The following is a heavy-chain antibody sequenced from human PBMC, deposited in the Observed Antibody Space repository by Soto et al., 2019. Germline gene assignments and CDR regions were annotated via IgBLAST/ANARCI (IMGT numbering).Heavy chain of an antibody. V-gene: IGHV3-30-3*01. J-gene: IGHJ4*02. D-gene: IGHD4-17*01. Sequence: GGSLRLSCAASGFTFSSYAMHWVRQAPGKGLEWVAVISYDGSNKYYADSVKGRFTISRDNSKNTLYLQMNSLRAEDTAVYYCARRMTTVVSPLGYWGQGTLVTVSS. CDR1: GFTFSSYA. CDR2: ISYDGSNK. CDR3: ARRMTTVVSPLGY.